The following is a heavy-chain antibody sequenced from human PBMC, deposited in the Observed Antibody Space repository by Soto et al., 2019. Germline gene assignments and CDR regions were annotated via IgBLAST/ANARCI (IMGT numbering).Heavy chain of an antibody. Sequence: GASMKVSCKASGFTFTSYGISWVRQAPGQGLEWMGWISAYNGNTNYAQKLQGRVTMTTDTSTSTAYMELRSLRSDDTAVYYCARAYYYDSSGYYSYNWFDPWGQGTLVTVSS. CDR3: ARAYYYDSSGYYSYNWFDP. CDR1: GFTFTSYG. CDR2: ISAYNGNT. D-gene: IGHD3-22*01. V-gene: IGHV1-18*01. J-gene: IGHJ5*02.